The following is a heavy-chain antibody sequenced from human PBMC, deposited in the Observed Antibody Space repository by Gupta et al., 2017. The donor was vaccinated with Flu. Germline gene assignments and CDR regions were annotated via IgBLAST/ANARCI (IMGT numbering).Heavy chain of an antibody. D-gene: IGHD3-22*01. V-gene: IGHV4-4*07. CDR3: ARDQDVGYYYDTSGFLPRYYFDY. CDR1: GGSISSYY. CDR2: IYSSGST. Sequence: QVQLQESGPGLVKPSETLSLTCTVSGGSISSYYWSWIRQPAGKGLEWIGRIYSSGSTNYNPSLKSRVTMSVDTSKNQFSMKLSSVTAADTAVYYCARDQDVGYYYDTSGFLPRYYFDYWGQGTLVTVSS. J-gene: IGHJ4*02.